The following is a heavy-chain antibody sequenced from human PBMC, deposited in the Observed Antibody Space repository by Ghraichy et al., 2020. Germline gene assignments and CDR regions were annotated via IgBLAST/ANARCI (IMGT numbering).Heavy chain of an antibody. CDR2: ISWNGGSI. Sequence: GGSLRLSCAASGFTFDDYAMHWVRQAPGKGLEWVSGISWNGGSIGYADSVKGRFTISRDNAKNSLYLQMNSLRAEDTALYYCAKDTGWELLQGFDYWGQGTLVTVSS. V-gene: IGHV3-9*01. D-gene: IGHD1-26*01. CDR3: AKDTGWELLQGFDY. CDR1: GFTFDDYA. J-gene: IGHJ4*02.